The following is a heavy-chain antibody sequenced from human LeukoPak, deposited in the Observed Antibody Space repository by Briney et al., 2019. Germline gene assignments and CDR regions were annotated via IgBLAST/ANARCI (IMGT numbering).Heavy chain of an antibody. CDR1: GYSISSGYY. CDR3: ARPTYSGSYSGAFDI. V-gene: IGHV4-38-2*01. D-gene: IGHD1-26*01. Sequence: SETLSLTCAVSGYSISSGYYWGWSRPPPGKGLEWIGSIYHSGSTYYNPSLKSRVTISVDTSKNQFSLKLSSVTAADTAVYYCARPTYSGSYSGAFDIWGQGTMVTVSS. CDR2: IYHSGST. J-gene: IGHJ3*02.